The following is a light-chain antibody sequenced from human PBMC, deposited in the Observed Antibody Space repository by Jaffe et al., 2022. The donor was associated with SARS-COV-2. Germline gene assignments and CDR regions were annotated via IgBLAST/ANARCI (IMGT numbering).Light chain of an antibody. Sequence: VLTQSPATLSLSPGESATLSCRASQSVSSFLAWYQQKPGQAPRLLIYGASNRATGIPARFSGSGSRTDFTLTISSLEPEDVAVYYCQHRSNWPPILGGGTKVEIK. V-gene: IGKV3-11*01. CDR2: GAS. CDR3: QHRSNWPPI. CDR1: QSVSSF. J-gene: IGKJ4*01.